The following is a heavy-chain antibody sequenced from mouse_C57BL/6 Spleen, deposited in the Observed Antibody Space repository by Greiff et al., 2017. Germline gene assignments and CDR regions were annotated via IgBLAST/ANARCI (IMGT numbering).Heavy chain of an antibody. Sequence: VKLMESGAELARPGASVTLSCKASGYTFTSYGISWVKQRTGQGLEWIGAIYPRSGNTSYNEKFKGKATLTADKSSSTAYMELRSLTSEDSAVYFCALLYWFADWGQGTLVTVSA. CDR1: GYTFTSYG. D-gene: IGHD2-12*01. J-gene: IGHJ3*01. CDR3: ALLYWFAD. CDR2: IYPRSGNT. V-gene: IGHV1-81*01.